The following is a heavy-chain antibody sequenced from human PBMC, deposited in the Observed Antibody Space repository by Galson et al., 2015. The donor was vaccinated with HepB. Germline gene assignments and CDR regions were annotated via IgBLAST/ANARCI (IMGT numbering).Heavy chain of an antibody. CDR2: TYYRSKWYN. D-gene: IGHD2-15*01. CDR3: AREEEGRRSPLHFAL. V-gene: IGHV6-1*01. CDR1: GDSVSRNSAA. J-gene: IGHJ4*02. Sequence: CAISGDSVSRNSAAWNWIRQSPSRGLEWLGRTYYRSKWYNDYGVSVQSRITINPDTSKNQFSLQLNSVTPEDTAVYYCAREEEGRRSPLHFALWGQGTLVTVSS.